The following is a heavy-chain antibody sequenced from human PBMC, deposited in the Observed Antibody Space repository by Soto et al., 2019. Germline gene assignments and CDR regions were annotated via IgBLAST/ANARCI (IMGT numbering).Heavy chain of an antibody. J-gene: IGHJ4*02. V-gene: IGHV3-30-3*01. CDR3: ARESLLAVAGFDY. CDR2: ISYDGSNK. CDR1: GFTFSSYA. D-gene: IGHD6-19*01. Sequence: GGSVRLSCAASGFTFSSYAMHWVRQAPGKGLEWVAVISYDGSNKYYADSVKGRFTISRDNSKNTLYLQMNSLRAEDTAVYYCARESLLAVAGFDYWGQGTLVSVS.